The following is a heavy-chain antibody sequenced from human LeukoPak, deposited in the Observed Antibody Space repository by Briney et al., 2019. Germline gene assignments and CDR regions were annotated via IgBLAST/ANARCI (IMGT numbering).Heavy chain of an antibody. CDR2: IYHSGST. D-gene: IGHD5-18*01. CDR1: GGSISSGGYS. CDR3: AKGRIQLGSPNALDI. V-gene: IGHV4-30-2*01. J-gene: IGHJ3*02. Sequence: SETLSLTCAVSGGSISSGGYSWSWIRQPPGKGLEWIGYIYHSGSTYYNPSLKSRVTISVDRYKNQFSLKLSSVTAAATDVYYCAKGRIQLGSPNALDIWGKGTRVPVSS.